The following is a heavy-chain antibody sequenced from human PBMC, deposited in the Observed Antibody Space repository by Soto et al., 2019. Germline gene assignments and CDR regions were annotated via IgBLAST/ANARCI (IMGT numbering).Heavy chain of an antibody. J-gene: IGHJ5*02. CDR1: GFTFSSYV. CDR2: ISYDGSNK. CDR3: AKDVRFDP. V-gene: IGHV3-30*18. Sequence: GGSLRLSCAASGFTFSSYVMHWVRQAPGKGLEWVAVISYDGSNKYYADSVKGRFTISRDNSKNTLYLQMNSLRAEDTAVYYCAKDVRFDPWGQGTLVTVSS.